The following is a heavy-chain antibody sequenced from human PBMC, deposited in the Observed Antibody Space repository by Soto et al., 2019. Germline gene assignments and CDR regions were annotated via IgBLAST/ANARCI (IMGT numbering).Heavy chain of an antibody. V-gene: IGHV3-23*01. Sequence: EVQLLESGGGLVQPGGSLRLSGTASGFSFSNYAVTWVRQAPGKGLEWVSSIGGDTSYTYYADSVKGRFTISRDKSKNTVFLQMNSLRDDDTAVYHCAKEPNGGYVGAFDSWGQGTLVTVSS. D-gene: IGHD5-12*01. CDR3: AKEPNGGYVGAFDS. CDR2: IGGDTSYT. CDR1: GFSFSNYA. J-gene: IGHJ4*02.